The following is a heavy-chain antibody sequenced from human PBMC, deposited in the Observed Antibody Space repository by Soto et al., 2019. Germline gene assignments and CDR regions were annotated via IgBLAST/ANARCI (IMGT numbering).Heavy chain of an antibody. D-gene: IGHD3-22*01. V-gene: IGHV3-23*01. J-gene: IGHJ6*02. CDR1: GFTFSSYA. CDR2: ISGSVGST. Sequence: PGGSLRLSCAASGFTFSSYAMSWVRQAPGKGLEWVSAISGSVGSTYYADSVKGRFTISRDNSKNTLYLQMNSLRAEDTAVYYCAKDLSAGGYYYDSSGYSSDGMDVWGQGTTVTVSS. CDR3: AKDLSAGGYYYDSSGYSSDGMDV.